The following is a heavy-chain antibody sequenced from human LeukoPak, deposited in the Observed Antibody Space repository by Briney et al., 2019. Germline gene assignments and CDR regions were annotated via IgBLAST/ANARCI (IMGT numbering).Heavy chain of an antibody. CDR3: ARLLVDTAPFQH. J-gene: IGHJ1*01. Sequence: SETLSLTCTVSGASISSYYWTWIRQPPGKGLEWLGYIYYSGSTNYNPSLKSRVTISVDTYKNQFSLKLSSVTAADTAVYYCARLLVDTAPFQHWGQGTLVTVSS. CDR1: GASISSYY. D-gene: IGHD5-18*01. V-gene: IGHV4-59*01. CDR2: IYYSGST.